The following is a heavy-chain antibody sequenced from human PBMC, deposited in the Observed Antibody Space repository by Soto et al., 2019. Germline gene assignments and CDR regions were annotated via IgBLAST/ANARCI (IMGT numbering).Heavy chain of an antibody. CDR3: ARDFPGVAFYFDL. J-gene: IGHJ4*02. CDR2: ITSTSTYI. Sequence: PGGSLRLSCAASGFTFSTYSMNWVRQAPGKGLEWVSSITSTSTYIHYADSVEGRFSTSRDNAKNSLYLQMNSLRAEDTAVYFCARDFPGVAFYFDLWGQGTLVTVSS. V-gene: IGHV3-21*01. D-gene: IGHD2-21*01. CDR1: GFTFSTYS.